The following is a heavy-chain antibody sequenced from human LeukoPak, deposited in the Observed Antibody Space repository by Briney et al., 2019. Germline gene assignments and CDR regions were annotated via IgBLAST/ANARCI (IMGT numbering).Heavy chain of an antibody. CDR2: INPNSGDT. CDR1: GYTFTGYY. V-gene: IGHV1-2*06. CDR3: ARDYCGGDCFPDY. Sequence: GASVKVSCKASGYTFTGYYAHWVRQAPGQGLEWMGRINPNSGDTNYAQKFQGRVTMTRDTSISTAYMELSRLRSDATAVYYCARDYCGGDCFPDYWGQGTLVTVSS. D-gene: IGHD2-21*02. J-gene: IGHJ4*02.